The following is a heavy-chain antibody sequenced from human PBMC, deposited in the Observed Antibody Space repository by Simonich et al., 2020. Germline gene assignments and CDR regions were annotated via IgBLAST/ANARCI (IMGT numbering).Heavy chain of an antibody. CDR2: IRRSSSYL. D-gene: IGHD6-13*01. CDR3: ARARGDSSSWYFDY. J-gene: IGHJ4*02. CDR1: GFTFSSIS. Sequence: EVQLVESGGGLVKPGGSLRLSCAASGFTFSSISLNWVRQAPGKGREWVSSIRRSSSYLDYADSVKGRFTISRDNAKNSLYLQMNSLRAEDTAVYYCARARGDSSSWYFDYWGQGTLVTVSS. V-gene: IGHV3-21*01.